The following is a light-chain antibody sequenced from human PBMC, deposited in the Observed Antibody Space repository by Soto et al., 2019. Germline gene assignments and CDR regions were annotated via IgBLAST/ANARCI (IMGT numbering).Light chain of an antibody. J-gene: IGLJ1*01. CDR2: DVS. CDR1: SSDVGGYNY. V-gene: IGLV2-14*01. Sequence: ALTPPASLSGSPGQSITISCTGTSSDVGGYNYVSWYQQHPGKAPKLMIYDVSNRPSGVSNRFSGSKSGNTASLTISGLQAEDEADYYCSSYTSSSTFYVFGTGTKVTVL. CDR3: SSYTSSSTFYV.